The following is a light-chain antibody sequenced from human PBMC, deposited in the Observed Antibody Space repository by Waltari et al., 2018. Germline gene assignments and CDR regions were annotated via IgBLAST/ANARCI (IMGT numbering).Light chain of an antibody. J-gene: IGKJ4*01. V-gene: IGKV1-39*01. CDR2: DAT. CDR1: ESISSY. CDR3: QQSYITPLT. Sequence: DIQMTQSPSSLSASVGDRVTITCRASESISSYFNWYQQQPGKAPNLLIYDATSLQGGVPSRFGGSGSGTDFTLTISSLQPEDFATYYCQQSYITPLTFGGGTKVEIK.